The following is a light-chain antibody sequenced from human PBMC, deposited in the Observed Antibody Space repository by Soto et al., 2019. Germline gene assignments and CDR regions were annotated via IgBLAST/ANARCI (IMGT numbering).Light chain of an antibody. CDR2: LEGSGSY. CDR1: SGHSTYI. Sequence: QSVLTQSSSASASLGSSVKLTCTLSSGHSTYIIAWHQQQPGKAPRYLMKLEGSGSYNKGSGVPDRFSGSSSGADRYLTISNLQSEDEADYYCETGDSHTYVFGTGTKVTVL. CDR3: ETGDSHTYV. J-gene: IGLJ1*01. V-gene: IGLV4-60*03.